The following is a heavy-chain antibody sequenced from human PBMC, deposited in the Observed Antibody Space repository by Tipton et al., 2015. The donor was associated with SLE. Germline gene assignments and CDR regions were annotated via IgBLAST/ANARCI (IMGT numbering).Heavy chain of an antibody. CDR2: IFYSGST. Sequence: TLSLTCTVSGGSISSGGYYWSWIRRHPGKGLEWIGYIFYSGSTNSNPSLKSRVTISVDTSKNQFSLKLSSVTAADTAVYYCARAYSSGWHRYYYYYMDVWGKGTTVTVSS. J-gene: IGHJ6*03. CDR3: ARAYSSGWHRYYYYYMDV. CDR1: GGSISSGGYY. V-gene: IGHV4-61*08. D-gene: IGHD6-19*01.